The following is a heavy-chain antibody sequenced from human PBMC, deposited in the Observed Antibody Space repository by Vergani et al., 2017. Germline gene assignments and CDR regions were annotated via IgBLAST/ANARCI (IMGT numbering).Heavy chain of an antibody. CDR1: GFTFSSYT. CDR3: AKGELHPVLVIVGATAGFDY. D-gene: IGHD1-26*01. J-gene: IGHJ4*02. Sequence: EVQLLESGGGLVQPGGSLRLSCAASGFTFSSYTMSWVRQAPGKGLEWVSAISGSGGSTYYADSVKGRFTISRDNSKNTLYLQMNSLRAEDTAVCYCAKGELHPVLVIVGATAGFDYWGQGTLVTVSS. V-gene: IGHV3-23*01. CDR2: ISGSGGST.